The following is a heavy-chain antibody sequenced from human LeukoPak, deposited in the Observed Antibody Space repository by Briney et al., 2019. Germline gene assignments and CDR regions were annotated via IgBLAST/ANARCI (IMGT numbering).Heavy chain of an antibody. CDR1: GYTFTSYY. J-gene: IGHJ3*02. V-gene: IGHV1-46*01. D-gene: IGHD1-26*01. Sequence: ASVKVSCKASGYTFTSYYMHWVRQAPGQGLEWMGIINPSAGSTSYAQKFQDRVTMTTDTSTSTAYMELRSLRSDDTAVYYCARDSGATNRDAFDIWGQGTMVTVSS. CDR3: ARDSGATNRDAFDI. CDR2: INPSAGST.